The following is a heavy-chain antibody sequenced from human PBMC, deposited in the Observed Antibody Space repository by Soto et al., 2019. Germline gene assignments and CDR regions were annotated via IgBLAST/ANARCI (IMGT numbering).Heavy chain of an antibody. Sequence: EVQLVESGGGLVQPGGSLRLSCAASGFTFSNFWMHWVRQGPGKGLVWVSRINKDGSSTDYAESVKGRFTISRDNAKNTVYLQMNSLRAEDTAVYYCAKDRCGGDCYSFDYWGQGTLVTVSS. CDR2: INKDGSST. CDR1: GFTFSNFW. J-gene: IGHJ4*02. D-gene: IGHD2-21*02. V-gene: IGHV3-74*01. CDR3: AKDRCGGDCYSFDY.